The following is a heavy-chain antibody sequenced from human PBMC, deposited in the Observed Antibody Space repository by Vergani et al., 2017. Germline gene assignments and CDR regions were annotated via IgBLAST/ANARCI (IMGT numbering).Heavy chain of an antibody. Sequence: QLQLQESGPGLVKPSETLSLTCTVSGGSISSYYWSWIRQPPGKGLEWIGYIYHSGSTNYNPSLKSRVTISVDTSKNQFSLKLSSVTAADTAVYYCARVTRDGYNYYYYGMDVWGQGP. V-gene: IGHV4-59*01. CDR1: GGSISSYY. D-gene: IGHD5-24*01. J-gene: IGHJ6*02. CDR3: ARVTRDGYNYYYYGMDV. CDR2: IYHSGST.